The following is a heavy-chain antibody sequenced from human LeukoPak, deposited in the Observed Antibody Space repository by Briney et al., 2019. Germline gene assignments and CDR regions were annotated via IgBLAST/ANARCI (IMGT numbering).Heavy chain of an antibody. CDR1: GYTFSGFY. CDR3: ARSSGWKYYVDY. V-gene: IGHV1-2*02. J-gene: IGHJ4*02. CDR2: INPNSGGT. D-gene: IGHD6-19*01. Sequence: GSVKVSCKASGYTFSGFYIHWVRQAPGQGLEWMGWINPNSGGTNFAQKFQGRVTMTRDTSISTAYMELSRLRSDDTAVYFCARSSGWKYYVDYWGQGTLVTVSS.